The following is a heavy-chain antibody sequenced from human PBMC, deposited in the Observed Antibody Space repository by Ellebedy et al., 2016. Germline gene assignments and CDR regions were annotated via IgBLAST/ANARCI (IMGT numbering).Heavy chain of an antibody. Sequence: PETLSLTXAVYGGSFSGYYWSWIRQPPGKGLEWIGEINHSGSTNSNPSLKSRVTISVDTSKNQFSLKLTSVTAADTAVYYCARSPGGYGDYESAFDIWGQGTRVTVSS. CDR3: ARSPGGYGDYESAFDI. CDR2: INHSGST. D-gene: IGHD4-17*01. J-gene: IGHJ3*02. CDR1: GGSFSGYY. V-gene: IGHV4-34*01.